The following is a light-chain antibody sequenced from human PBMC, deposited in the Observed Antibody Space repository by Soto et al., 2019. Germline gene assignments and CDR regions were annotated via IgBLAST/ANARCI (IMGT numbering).Light chain of an antibody. CDR2: GNS. V-gene: IGLV1-40*01. Sequence: QSVLTQPPSVSGAPGQRVTISCTGSRFNIGAGYDVHWYQQLPGTAPKLLIYGNSNRPSGVPDRFSGSKSGTSASLAITGLQAEDEADYYCQSYDSSLSGFWVFGGGTKLTFL. CDR1: RFNIGAGYD. CDR3: QSYDSSLSGFWV. J-gene: IGLJ3*02.